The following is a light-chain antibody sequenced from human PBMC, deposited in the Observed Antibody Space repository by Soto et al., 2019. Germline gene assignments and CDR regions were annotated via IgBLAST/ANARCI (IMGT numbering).Light chain of an antibody. CDR3: QSYDRSLSALYV. Sequence: QSLLTQPPSVSGAPGQNVTISCTGNSSNIGAGYDVHWYQQLPGAAPKLLIFGNTNRPSGVPDRFSGSKSGTSASLAITGLQAEDEATYYCQSYDRSLSALYVFGSGTKVTVL. CDR1: SSNIGAGYD. CDR2: GNT. V-gene: IGLV1-40*01. J-gene: IGLJ1*01.